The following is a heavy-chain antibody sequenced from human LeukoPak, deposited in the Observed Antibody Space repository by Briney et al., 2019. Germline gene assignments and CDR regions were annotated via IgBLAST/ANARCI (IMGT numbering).Heavy chain of an antibody. J-gene: IGHJ4*02. D-gene: IGHD3-16*01. CDR1: GFTFSDSA. CDR2: ISTDGGRI. Sequence: SGGSLRLSCAASGFTFSDSAMYWVRQAPGTGLEYVSTISTDGGRIYYANSVKGRFTISRDNSKNALYLQMGSLRAEDTAVYYCAKGGIGPDYWGQGTLVTVSS. V-gene: IGHV3-64*01. CDR3: AKGGIGPDY.